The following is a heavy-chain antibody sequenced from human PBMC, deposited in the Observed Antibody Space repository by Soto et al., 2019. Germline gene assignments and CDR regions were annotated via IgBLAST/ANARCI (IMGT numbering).Heavy chain of an antibody. Sequence: EVQLVESGGGLVQPGRSLRLSCAASAFTFDDYAMHWVRQAPGKGLEWVSGISWNSGSIGYADSVKGRFTISRDNAKNSLYLQMNSLRAEDTALYYCAKDIWLFTMVRGVMGAFDIWGQGTMVTVSS. J-gene: IGHJ3*02. CDR1: AFTFDDYA. D-gene: IGHD3-10*01. V-gene: IGHV3-9*01. CDR2: ISWNSGSI. CDR3: AKDIWLFTMVRGVMGAFDI.